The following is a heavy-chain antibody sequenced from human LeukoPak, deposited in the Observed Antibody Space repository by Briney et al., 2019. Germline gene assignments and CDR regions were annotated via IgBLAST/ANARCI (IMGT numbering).Heavy chain of an antibody. CDR1: GDSISSGNYY. J-gene: IGHJ4*02. D-gene: IGHD6-13*01. CDR2: IYTSGST. V-gene: IGHV4-61*02. Sequence: SETLSLTCTVSGDSISSGNYYWSWIRQPAGKGLEWIGRIYTSGSTNYNPSLKSRVTISVDTSKNQFSLKLTSVTAADTAVYYCARLRQDSSSWYAVNGDYWGQGTLVTVSS. CDR3: ARLRQDSSSWYAVNGDY.